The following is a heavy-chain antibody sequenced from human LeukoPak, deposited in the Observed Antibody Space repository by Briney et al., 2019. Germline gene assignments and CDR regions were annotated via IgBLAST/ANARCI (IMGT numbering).Heavy chain of an antibody. J-gene: IGHJ4*02. Sequence: PSETLSLTCAVYGGSFSGYYWSWIRQPPGKRLEWIGEINHSGSTNYNPSLKSRVTISVDTSKNQFSLKLSSVTAADTAVYYCARVRVRRPATKYSSGWYPQYYFDYWGQGTLVTVSS. CDR2: INHSGST. CDR3: ARVRVRRPATKYSSGWYPQYYFDY. D-gene: IGHD6-19*01. V-gene: IGHV4-34*01. CDR1: GGSFSGYY.